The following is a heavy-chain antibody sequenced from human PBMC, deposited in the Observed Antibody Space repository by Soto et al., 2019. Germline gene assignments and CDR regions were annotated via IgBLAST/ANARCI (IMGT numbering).Heavy chain of an antibody. J-gene: IGHJ4*02. CDR3: ARGPYSSGIDY. D-gene: IGHD6-19*01. CDR2: INHSGST. V-gene: IGHV4-34*01. Sequence: QVQLQQWGAGLLKPSETLSLTCAVYGGSFSGYYWSWIRQPPGKGLEWIGEINHSGSTNYNPSLKSRVTISVDTSKNQSSLKLSSVTAAATAVYYCARGPYSSGIDYWGQGTLVTVSS. CDR1: GGSFSGYY.